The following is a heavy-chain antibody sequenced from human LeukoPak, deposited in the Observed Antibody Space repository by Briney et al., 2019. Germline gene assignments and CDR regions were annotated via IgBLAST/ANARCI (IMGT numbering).Heavy chain of an antibody. V-gene: IGHV3-53*01. D-gene: IGHD3-10*01. CDR3: AREHYGSGSFDY. CDR2: IYSDGNT. Sequence: GGSLRLSCAASGFIVSINYISWVRQAPGKGLEWVSVIYSDGNTDYADSVKGRFTISRDDSKNTLYLQMSGLRAEDTAVYYCAREHYGSGSFDYWGQGTLVTVSS. CDR1: GFIVSINY. J-gene: IGHJ4*02.